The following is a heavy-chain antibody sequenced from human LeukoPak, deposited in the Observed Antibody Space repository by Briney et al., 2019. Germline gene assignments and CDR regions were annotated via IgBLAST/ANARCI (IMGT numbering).Heavy chain of an antibody. Sequence: SETLSITCTVSGGSISGHYWTWIRQPPGKGLQRIGQIHYSGRPDYNPSLKSRVTISVDTSKNQLSLKVTSVTGADTAVYYCARFGVDYDMDVWGQGTTVTVSS. D-gene: IGHD3-16*01. CDR1: GGSISGHY. V-gene: IGHV4-59*11. CDR2: IHYSGRP. J-gene: IGHJ6*02. CDR3: ARFGVDYDMDV.